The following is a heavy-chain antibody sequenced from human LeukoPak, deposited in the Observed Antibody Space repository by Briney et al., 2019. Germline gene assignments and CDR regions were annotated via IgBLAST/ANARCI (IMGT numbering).Heavy chain of an antibody. V-gene: IGHV4-39*01. CDR1: GGSISSSSYY. CDR3: ARLFVCSSGWYERDY. Sequence: TSETLSLTCTVSGGSISSSSYYWGWIRQPPGKGLEWIGSIYYSGSTYYNPSLKSRVTISVDTSKNQFSLKLSSVTAADTAVYYCARLFVCSSGWYERDYWGQGTLVTVSS. CDR2: IYYSGST. J-gene: IGHJ4*02. D-gene: IGHD6-19*01.